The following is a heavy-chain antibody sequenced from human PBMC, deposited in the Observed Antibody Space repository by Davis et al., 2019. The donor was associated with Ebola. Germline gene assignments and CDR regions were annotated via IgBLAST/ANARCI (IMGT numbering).Heavy chain of an antibody. V-gene: IGHV4-34*01. CDR1: GGSFSGYY. CDR3: ARGKLGFYYYYYYMDV. CDR2: INHSGST. Sequence: PSETLSLTCAVYGGSFSGYYWSWIRQPPGKGLEWIGEINHSGSTNYNPSLKSRVTISVDTSKNQFSLNLSSVTAADTAVYYCARGKLGFYYYYYYMDVWGKGTTVTVSS. J-gene: IGHJ6*03. D-gene: IGHD7-27*01.